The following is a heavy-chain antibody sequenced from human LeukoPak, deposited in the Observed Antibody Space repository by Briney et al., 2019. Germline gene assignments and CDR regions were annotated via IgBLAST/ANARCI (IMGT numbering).Heavy chain of an antibody. Sequence: GGSLRLSCAASGFTFSSYWMSWVRQAPGKGLEWVANIEPDGSDEYYVDSVKGRFTISRDNAKNSLYMQMNSLRAEDTAVYYCARGLLSFDYWGQGTLVTVSS. J-gene: IGHJ4*02. CDR2: IEPDGSDE. CDR1: GFTFSSYW. V-gene: IGHV3-7*04. CDR3: ARGLLSFDY.